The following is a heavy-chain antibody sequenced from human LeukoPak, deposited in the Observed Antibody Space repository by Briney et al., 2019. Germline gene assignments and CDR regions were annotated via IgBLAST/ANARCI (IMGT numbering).Heavy chain of an antibody. J-gene: IGHJ4*02. D-gene: IGHD5-18*01. CDR3: ARRASTERGHSYGLDY. Sequence: GGSLRLSCAASGFTFSSYGMHWVRQAPGKGLEWVAFIRYDGSNKYYADSVKGRITISRDNAKNSLYLQMNSLRAEDSAVYYCARRASTERGHSYGLDYWGQGTLVTVSS. CDR1: GFTFSSYG. CDR2: IRYDGSNK. V-gene: IGHV3-30*02.